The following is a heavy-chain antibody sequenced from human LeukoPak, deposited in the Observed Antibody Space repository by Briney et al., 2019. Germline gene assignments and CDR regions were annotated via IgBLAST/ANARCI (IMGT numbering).Heavy chain of an antibody. Sequence: SGGSLRLSCTTSGFSFRNYWMGWVRQAPGKGLEWVAHINPDGRDTYYVDSVNGRFTISRDNAQNSMYLQMNSLRVEDTAVYYCATWGDTTAEYFQRWGQGTLVTVSS. CDR1: GFSFRNYW. V-gene: IGHV3-7*01. D-gene: IGHD2-21*02. J-gene: IGHJ1*01. CDR3: ATWGDTTAEYFQR. CDR2: INPDGRDT.